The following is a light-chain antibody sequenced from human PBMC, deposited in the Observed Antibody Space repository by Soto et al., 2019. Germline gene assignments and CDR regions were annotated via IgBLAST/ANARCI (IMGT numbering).Light chain of an antibody. CDR2: AAS. J-gene: IGKJ1*01. V-gene: IGKV1-9*01. CDR1: QGINTY. Sequence: DIQLTQSPSFLSASVGDRVTITCRASQGINTYLAWYQQKPGKAPNLLIYAASTLQSGVPSRFSGSGSGTEFPLTISSLQAEDFATCYCQHLNGYPRTFVHGTKVEIK. CDR3: QHLNGYPRT.